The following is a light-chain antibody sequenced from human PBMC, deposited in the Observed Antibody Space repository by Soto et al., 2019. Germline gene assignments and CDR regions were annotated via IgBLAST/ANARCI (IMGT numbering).Light chain of an antibody. CDR2: DAS. V-gene: IGKV3-20*01. CDR3: QQYGSSSGT. Sequence: EIFLTQSPDTLSLSPGERATLTCRASQSVTNYIAWYQQRPGQAPRLLIYDASTRATGVPARFSGSRSGTDFTLTISRLEPEDFAVYYCQQYGSSSGTFGQGTKVDIK. J-gene: IGKJ1*01. CDR1: QSVTNY.